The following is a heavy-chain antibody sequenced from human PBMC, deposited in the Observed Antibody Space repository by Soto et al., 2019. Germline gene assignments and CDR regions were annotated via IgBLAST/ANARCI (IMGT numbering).Heavy chain of an antibody. CDR1: GFSLTTRGVG. Sequence: QITLKESGPTLVKPTQTLTLTCTFSGFSLTTRGVGVGWIRQPPGKALEWLALIYWEDDEGYSPSLKSRLTTTKHTPKTRVVLTMTNMDPADTPTYYWPHRPRGFRYHFDSWGQGPLATVPS. D-gene: IGHD3-22*01. J-gene: IGHJ4*02. CDR2: IYWEDDE. V-gene: IGHV2-5*02. CDR3: PHRPRGFRYHFDS.